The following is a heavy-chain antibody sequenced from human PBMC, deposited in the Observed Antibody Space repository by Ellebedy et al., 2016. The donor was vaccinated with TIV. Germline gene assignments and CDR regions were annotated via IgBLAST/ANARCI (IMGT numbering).Heavy chain of an antibody. CDR2: KYNNSRT. CDR3: ASGPFPSGMYFTGQRGFFDF. CDR1: GASVGSLNRY. J-gene: IGHJ4*02. D-gene: IGHD3-10*01. V-gene: IGHV4-39*07. Sequence: SETLSLTCSVSGASVGSLNRYWGWVRQAPGKGLEWIGTKYNNSRTYYNMSLRSRVSISIDTSQRQFSLKMLSLTAADTAVYYCASGPFPSGMYFTGQRGFFDFWGRGSRVTVS.